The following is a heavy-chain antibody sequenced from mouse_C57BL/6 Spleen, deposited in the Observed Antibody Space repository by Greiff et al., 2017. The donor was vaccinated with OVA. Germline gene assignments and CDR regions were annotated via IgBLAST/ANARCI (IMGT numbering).Heavy chain of an antibody. D-gene: IGHD1-1*01. CDR3: TRPYYYGSRVPYYYAMDY. V-gene: IGHV5S21*01. J-gene: IGHJ4*01. CDR1: GFTFSSYA. Sequence: EVMLVESGEGLVKPGGSLKLSCAASGFTFSSYAMSWVRQTPEKRLEWVAYISSGGDYIYYADTVKGRFTISRDNARNTLYLQMSSLKSEDTAMYYCTRPYYYGSRVPYYYAMDYWGQGTSVTVSS. CDR2: ISSGGDYI.